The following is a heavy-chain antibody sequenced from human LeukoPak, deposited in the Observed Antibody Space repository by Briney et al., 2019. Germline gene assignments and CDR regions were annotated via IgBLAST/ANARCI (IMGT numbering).Heavy chain of an antibody. D-gene: IGHD3-10*01. CDR3: ARGRDMVRGVKHQNHDAFDI. Sequence: GASVKVSCKASGYTFTSYYMHWVRQAPGQGLEWMGIINPSGGSTSYAQKFQGRVTMTRDTSTSTVYMELSSLRSEDTAVYYCARGRDMVRGVKHQNHDAFDIWGQGTMVTVSS. J-gene: IGHJ3*02. CDR2: INPSGGST. V-gene: IGHV1-46*01. CDR1: GYTFTSYY.